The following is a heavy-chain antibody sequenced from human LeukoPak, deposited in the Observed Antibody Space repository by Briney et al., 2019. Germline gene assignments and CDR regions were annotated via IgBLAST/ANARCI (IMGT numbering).Heavy chain of an antibody. CDR2: MRYDGSDK. CDR1: GFIFSSYG. V-gene: IGHV3-30*02. D-gene: IGHD2-15*01. CDR3: AKVLGVVVAAIRIDAFDI. J-gene: IGHJ3*02. Sequence: GGSLRLSCAASGFIFSSYGMHWVRQAPGKGLEWVAFMRYDGSDKYYADSVKGRFTISRDNSKNTLYLQMNSLRAEDTAVYYCAKVLGVVVAAIRIDAFDIWGQGTMVTVSS.